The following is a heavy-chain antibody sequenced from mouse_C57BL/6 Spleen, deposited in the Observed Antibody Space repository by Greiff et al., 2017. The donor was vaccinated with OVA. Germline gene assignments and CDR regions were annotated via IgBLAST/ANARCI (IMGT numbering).Heavy chain of an antibody. Sequence: EVKVVESEGGLVQPGSSMKLSCTASGFTFSDYYMAWVRQVPEKGLEWVANINYDGSSTYYLDSLKSRFIISRDNAKNILYLQMSSLKSEDTATYYCARDQGTTVVPYWYFDVWGTGTTVTVSS. CDR2: INYDGSST. CDR3: ARDQGTTVVPYWYFDV. CDR1: GFTFSDYY. D-gene: IGHD1-1*01. V-gene: IGHV5-16*01. J-gene: IGHJ1*03.